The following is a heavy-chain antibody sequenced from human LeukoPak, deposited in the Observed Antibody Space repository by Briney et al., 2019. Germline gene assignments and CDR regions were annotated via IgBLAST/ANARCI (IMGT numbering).Heavy chain of an antibody. J-gene: IGHJ4*02. D-gene: IGHD3-10*01. V-gene: IGHV3-30*03. CDR1: GFTFSSYG. CDR2: TSSDLNVK. Sequence: GGSLRLSCAASGFTFSSYGMHWVRQAPGKGLEWVAVTSSDLNVKLYADSVKGRLTISRDNSRSTLYLQMNSLRPEDTAIYYCAREGYYGSGSPPSLYFDYWGQGTLVTVSS. CDR3: AREGYYGSGSPPSLYFDY.